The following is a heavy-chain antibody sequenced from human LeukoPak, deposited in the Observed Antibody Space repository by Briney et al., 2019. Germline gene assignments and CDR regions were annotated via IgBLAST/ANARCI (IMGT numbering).Heavy chain of an antibody. CDR1: GYTFTSYY. CDR3: ARAKPPTNPGPNIAAVRWFDP. D-gene: IGHD6-13*01. Sequence: ASVKVSCKASGYTFTSYYMHWVRQAPGQGLEWMGIINPSGGSTSYAQKFQGRVTMTRDTSTSTVYMELSSLRSEDTAVYYCARAKPPTNPGPNIAAVRWFDPWGQGTLVTVSS. CDR2: INPSGGST. J-gene: IGHJ5*02. V-gene: IGHV1-46*01.